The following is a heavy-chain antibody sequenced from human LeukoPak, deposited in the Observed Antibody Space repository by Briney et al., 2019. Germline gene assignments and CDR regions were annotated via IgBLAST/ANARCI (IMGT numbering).Heavy chain of an antibody. D-gene: IGHD5-12*01. V-gene: IGHV5-51*01. CDR1: GYSFTSYW. CDR2: IYPGDSDT. J-gene: IGHJ6*02. Sequence: GESLKISCKGSGYSFTSYWIGWVRQMPGKGLEWMGIIYPGDSDTRYNPSFQGQVTISADKSISTAYLQWSSLRASDTAIYYCARHQGYGGDYYYYGMDVWGQGTTVTVSS. CDR3: ARHQGYGGDYYYYGMDV.